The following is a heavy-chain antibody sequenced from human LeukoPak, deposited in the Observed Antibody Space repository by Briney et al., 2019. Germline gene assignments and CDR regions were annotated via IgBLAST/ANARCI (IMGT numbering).Heavy chain of an antibody. CDR2: INPNSGGT. D-gene: IGHD4-23*01. V-gene: IGHV1-2*02. J-gene: IGHJ4*02. CDR1: GYTFTGYY. CDR3: ARFTVVMVEDRDY. Sequence: ASVKVSCKASGYTFTGYYMHWVRQAPGQGLEWMGWINPNSGGTNYAQKFQGRVTMTRDTSISTAYMELSRLRSDDTAVYYRARFTVVMVEDRDYWGQGTLVTVSS.